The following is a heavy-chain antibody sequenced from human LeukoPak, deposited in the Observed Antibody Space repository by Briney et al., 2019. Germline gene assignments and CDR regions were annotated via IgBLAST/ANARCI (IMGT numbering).Heavy chain of an antibody. V-gene: IGHV3-48*01. D-gene: IGHD3-22*01. Sequence: GGSLRLSCAASGFTFSTYSINWVRQSPGKGLEWLSYISSSSSTIYYADSVKGRFTISRDNAKDTLYLQMNSLRAEDTAVYYCARDSSGFPHDYWGQGTLVIVSS. J-gene: IGHJ4*02. CDR2: ISSSSSTI. CDR1: GFTFSTYS. CDR3: ARDSSGFPHDY.